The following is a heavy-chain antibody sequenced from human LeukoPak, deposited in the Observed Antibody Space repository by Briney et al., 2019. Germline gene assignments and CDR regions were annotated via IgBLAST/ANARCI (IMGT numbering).Heavy chain of an antibody. V-gene: IGHV4-59*01. J-gene: IGHJ4*02. CDR2: MFYSGST. CDR3: AGRSTRSYQIPPYYFDH. Sequence: SETLSLTCTVSGGSISSYYWSWVRQPPGTGLEWIAYMFYSGSTVYNPSLKSRVTMSVDTSKNQFPLQLRSVTTADPAVYYCAGRSTRSYQIPPYYFDHWGQGPLVPVSS. D-gene: IGHD1-26*01. CDR1: GGSISSYY.